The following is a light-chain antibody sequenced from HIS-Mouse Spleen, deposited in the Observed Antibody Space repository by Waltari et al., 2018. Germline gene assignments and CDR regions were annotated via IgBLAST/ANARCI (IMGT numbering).Light chain of an antibody. J-gene: IGLJ3*02. CDR2: RNN. V-gene: IGLV1-47*01. CDR3: AAWDDSLSGPV. CDR1: SSNIGSNY. Sequence: QSVLTQPPSASGTPGQRVTISCSGSSSNIGSNYVYWYQQLPETAPKLLIYRNNQRPSGVPDRFSGSKSGTSACLAISGLRSEDEADYYCAAWDDSLSGPVFGGGTKLTVL.